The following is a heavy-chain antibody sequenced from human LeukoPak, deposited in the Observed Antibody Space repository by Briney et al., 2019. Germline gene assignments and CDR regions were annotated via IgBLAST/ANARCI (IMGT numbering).Heavy chain of an antibody. CDR3: AKDRSSGGSCYNY. J-gene: IGHJ4*02. Sequence: PGGSLTLSCAASGFTFSNYAMTWVRQAPGKGLEWVSGISGSGGATYYADSVKGRFTISRDNSENTVYLQMNSLRVEDTAIYYCAKDRSSGGSCYNYWGRGTQVTVSS. CDR2: ISGSGGAT. CDR1: GFTFSNYA. D-gene: IGHD2-15*01. V-gene: IGHV3-23*01.